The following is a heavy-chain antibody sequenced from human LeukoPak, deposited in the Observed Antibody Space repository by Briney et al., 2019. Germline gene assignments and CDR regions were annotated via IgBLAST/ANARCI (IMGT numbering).Heavy chain of an antibody. V-gene: IGHV3-30*02. D-gene: IGHD1-20*01. J-gene: IGHJ4*02. CDR3: AKIQGNWIDRFSFDY. Sequence: PGGSLRLSCADSGFTCISYDRHWVRQAPGKGLEWVAFIMYDGSNTYYGDSVKGRFTISRDNSKNTLYLQMNSLRVEDTAVYYCAKIQGNWIDRFSFDYWGQGALVTVSS. CDR2: IMYDGSNT. CDR1: GFTCISYD.